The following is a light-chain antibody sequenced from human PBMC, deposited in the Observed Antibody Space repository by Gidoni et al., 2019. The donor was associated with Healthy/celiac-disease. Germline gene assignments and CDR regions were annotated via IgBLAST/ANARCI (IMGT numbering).Light chain of an antibody. Sequence: QSALTQPASVSGSPGQSITLSCTRTSSDVGDYNDVSWYQLHPAKAPKLIIYDVSVRPSGVSNRFSGSKSGNTASLTISGLRAEDEADYYCSSYTRINTLVFGTGTKVTVL. CDR3: SSYTRINTLV. J-gene: IGLJ1*01. CDR2: DVS. V-gene: IGLV2-14*03. CDR1: SSDVGDYND.